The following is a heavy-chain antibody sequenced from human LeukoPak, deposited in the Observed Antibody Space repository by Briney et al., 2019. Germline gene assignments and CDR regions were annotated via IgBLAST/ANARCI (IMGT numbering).Heavy chain of an antibody. D-gene: IGHD3-10*01. CDR2: FSWNSGSI. CDR1: GFTSVAYA. J-gene: IGHJ3*02. Sequence: GGPLRPSCAASGFTSVAYALPWFARAPGKGLEGCPGFSWNSGSIAYAASLKAGFTIPEDNARNCRILKMNSRGVEDTGLYYCAKDIASSLLWLVFDIWGQGTMVTVSS. V-gene: IGHV3-9*02. CDR3: AKDIASSLLWLVFDI.